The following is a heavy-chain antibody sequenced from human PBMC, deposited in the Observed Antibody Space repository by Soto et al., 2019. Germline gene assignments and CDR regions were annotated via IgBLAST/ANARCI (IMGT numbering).Heavy chain of an antibody. V-gene: IGHV3-23*01. CDR2: ISGMEDRT. D-gene: IGHD3-10*01. CDR1: GFNLRYQA. CDR3: AKAYAGG. J-gene: IGHJ4*02. Sequence: LQSGGGIAQPGGSLRLSCTASGFNLRYQALSWVRQAPGGGLEWVSGISGMEDRTNYADFVKGRFFISKDRAKNTLTLQMNGLRDDDTAVYYCAKAYAGGWGQGTQVTVSS.